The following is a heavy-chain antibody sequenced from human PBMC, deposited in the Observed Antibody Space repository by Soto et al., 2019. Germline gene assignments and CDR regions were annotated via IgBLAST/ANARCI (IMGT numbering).Heavy chain of an antibody. CDR3: ARGSTDSYPGSRIFDF. D-gene: IGHD3-10*01. CDR1: GLTFGSRA. J-gene: IGHJ4*02. V-gene: IGHV3-23*01. Sequence: GGSLRLSCVASGLTFGSRAMTWVRQAPGEGLQWVSTITDTGGDAKYADSVRGRFVISRDNSKKTLYLQMTSLTAEDSAMYYCARGSTDSYPGSRIFDFWGRGTLVTVSS. CDR2: ITDTGGDA.